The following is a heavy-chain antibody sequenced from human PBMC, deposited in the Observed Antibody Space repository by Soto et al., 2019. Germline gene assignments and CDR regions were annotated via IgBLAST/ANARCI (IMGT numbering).Heavy chain of an antibody. CDR3: AKDLGYSSSPGLYYYYYGMDV. V-gene: IGHV3-30*18. Sequence: PGGSLRLSCAASGFTFSSYGMHWVRQAPGKGLEWVAVISYDGSNKYYADSVKGRFTISRDNSKNTLYLQMNSLRAEDTAVYYCAKDLGYSSSPGLYYYYYGMDVWGQGTTVTVSS. D-gene: IGHD6-6*01. J-gene: IGHJ6*02. CDR2: ISYDGSNK. CDR1: GFTFSSYG.